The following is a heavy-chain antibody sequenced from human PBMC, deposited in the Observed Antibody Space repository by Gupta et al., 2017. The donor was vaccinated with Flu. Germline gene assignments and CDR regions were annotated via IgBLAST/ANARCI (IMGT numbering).Heavy chain of an antibody. CDR1: GFTFSSYG. J-gene: IGHJ6*04. V-gene: IGHV3-23*01. Sequence: EVQLLESGGGLVQPGGSLRLSCAASGFTFSSYGMSWVRQAPGKGLEWVSAISGSGGSTSYADSVKGRFTISRDNSKNTLYLQVNSLRAEDTAVYYCAKGLLEWLLFPLDVWGKGTTVTVSS. CDR2: ISGSGGST. CDR3: AKGLLEWLLFPLDV. D-gene: IGHD3-3*01.